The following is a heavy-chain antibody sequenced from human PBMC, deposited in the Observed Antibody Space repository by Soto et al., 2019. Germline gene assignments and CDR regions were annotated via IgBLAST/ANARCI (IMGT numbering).Heavy chain of an antibody. D-gene: IGHD4-17*01. CDR1: GFTFTDAW. CDR3: TTDYNDYGP. Sequence: PGGSLRLSCAASGFTFTDAWMNWVRQAPGKGLEWVGRIKTKSEGETTDYAAVVKGRFTISRDESKNTLYLQMNSLKTEDTAVYYCTTDYNDYGPWGQGTLVTVS. CDR2: IKTKSEGETT. J-gene: IGHJ5*02. V-gene: IGHV3-15*01.